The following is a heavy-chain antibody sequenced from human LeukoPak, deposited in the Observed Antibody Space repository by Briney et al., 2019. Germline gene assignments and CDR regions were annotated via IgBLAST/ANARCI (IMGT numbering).Heavy chain of an antibody. Sequence: SETLSLTCTVSGDSISSGDYYWSWIRQPAGKGLEWIGRISSSGSTNYNPSLKSRVTISVDTSKNQFPLKLSSVTAADTAVYFCARGPYSYDSSGAFDIWGQGTMVTVSS. D-gene: IGHD3-22*01. CDR2: ISSSGST. CDR1: GDSISSGDYY. CDR3: ARGPYSYDSSGAFDI. V-gene: IGHV4-61*02. J-gene: IGHJ3*02.